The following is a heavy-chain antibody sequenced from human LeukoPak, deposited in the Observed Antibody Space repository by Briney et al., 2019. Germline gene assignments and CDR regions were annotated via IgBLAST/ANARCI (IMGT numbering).Heavy chain of an antibody. CDR2: IYHSGST. CDR1: GYSISSGYY. J-gene: IGHJ4*02. D-gene: IGHD2-8*01. Sequence: SETLSLTCAVSGYSISSGYYWGWIRQPPGKGLEWIGSIYHSGSTYHNPSLKSRVTISVDTSKNQFSLKLSSVTAADTAVYYCARGHLYRATKTPFDYWGQGTLVTVSS. CDR3: ARGHLYRATKTPFDY. V-gene: IGHV4-38-2*01.